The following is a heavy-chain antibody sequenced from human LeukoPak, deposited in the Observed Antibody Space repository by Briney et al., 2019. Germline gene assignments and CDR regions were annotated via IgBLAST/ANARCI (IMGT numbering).Heavy chain of an antibody. Sequence: PGGSLRLSCTASGFSFCDYAMSWVRQAPGKGLEWVGFIRSRAYGGTTEYAASVKGRFTISRDNSNSVAYLQMNSLKPEDTGVYYCTRDLGGLVVVVAAAYDYWGQGTLVAVSS. CDR2: IRSRAYGGTT. J-gene: IGHJ4*02. CDR1: GFSFCDYA. V-gene: IGHV3-49*04. CDR3: TRDLGGLVVVVAAAYDY. D-gene: IGHD2-15*01.